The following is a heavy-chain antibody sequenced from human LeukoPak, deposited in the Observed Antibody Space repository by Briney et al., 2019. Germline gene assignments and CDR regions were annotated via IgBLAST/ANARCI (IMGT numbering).Heavy chain of an antibody. CDR3: AKWYQALVAFDI. J-gene: IGHJ3*02. V-gene: IGHV3-23*01. D-gene: IGHD1-14*01. CDR2: ISGSGGST. Sequence: PGGSLRLSCAASGFTFSSYAMSWVRQTPGKGLEWVSAISGSGGSTYYADSVKGRFTISRDNSNNTLYLQMNSLRAEDTAVYYCAKWYQALVAFDIWGQGTMVTVSS. CDR1: GFTFSSYA.